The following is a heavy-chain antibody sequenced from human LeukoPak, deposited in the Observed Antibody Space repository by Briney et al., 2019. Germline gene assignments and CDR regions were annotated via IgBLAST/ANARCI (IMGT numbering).Heavy chain of an antibody. CDR1: GFTFSSYA. CDR2: ISGSGGST. D-gene: IGHD1-26*01. CDR3: ARGPSVGATLHYFDY. J-gene: IGHJ4*02. V-gene: IGHV3-23*01. Sequence: GGSLRLSCAASGFTFSSYAMSWVRQAPGKGLEWVSAISGSGGSTYYADSVKGRFTISRGNSKNTLYLQMNSLRAEDTAVYYCARGPSVGATLHYFDYWGQGTLVTVSS.